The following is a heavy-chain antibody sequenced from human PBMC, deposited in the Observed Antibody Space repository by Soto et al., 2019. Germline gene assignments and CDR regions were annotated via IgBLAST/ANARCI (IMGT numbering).Heavy chain of an antibody. CDR2: IYYSGST. CDR3: ARGNYYDSSGYYPDVFDY. D-gene: IGHD3-22*01. J-gene: IGHJ4*02. CDR1: GGSTSRGGHY. V-gene: IGHV4-31*02. Sequence: SETLSVTWIVCGGSTSRGGHYWSWIRQHPGKALAWIGYIYYSGSTYYNPSLKSRVTISVDTSKNQFSLKLSSVTAADTAVYYCARGNYYDSSGYYPDVFDYWAQGTLVTVS.